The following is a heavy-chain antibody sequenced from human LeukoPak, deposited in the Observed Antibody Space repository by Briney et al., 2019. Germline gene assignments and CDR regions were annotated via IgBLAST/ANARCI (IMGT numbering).Heavy chain of an antibody. CDR2: IYSGGST. V-gene: IGHV3-66*01. D-gene: IGHD6-19*01. CDR1: GFTVSSNY. J-gene: IGHJ4*02. CDR3: ARASSSGWRGNLDY. Sequence: GGSLRLSCAASGFTVSSNYMSWVRQAPGKGLEWVSIIYSGGSTYYADSVKGRFTIPRDNSKNMLYFQMNSLRAEDTAVYYCARASSSGWRGNLDYWGQGTLVTVSS.